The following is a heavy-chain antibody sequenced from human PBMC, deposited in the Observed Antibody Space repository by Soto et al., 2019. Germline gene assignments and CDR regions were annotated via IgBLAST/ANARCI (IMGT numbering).Heavy chain of an antibody. V-gene: IGHV3-48*03. D-gene: IGHD3-3*02. J-gene: IGHJ4*02. CDR2: ISLSGSTI. Sequence: GGSLRLSCAASGFAFSNYEMNWVRQAPGKGLEWVSYISLSGSTIYYADSVKGPFTISRDDAKNSLYLQMDSLRAGDTAVYYCARVSFSASPIFFDYWGQGTLVTVSS. CDR3: ARVSFSASPIFFDY. CDR1: GFAFSNYE.